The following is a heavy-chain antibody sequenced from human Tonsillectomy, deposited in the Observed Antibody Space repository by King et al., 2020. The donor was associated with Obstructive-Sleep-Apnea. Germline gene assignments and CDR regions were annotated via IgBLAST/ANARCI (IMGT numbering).Heavy chain of an antibody. CDR1: GYSFTSYW. CDR2: IYPGASDT. J-gene: IGHJ4*02. Sequence: QLVQSGAEVKKPGESLQISCKGSGYSFTSYWIGWVRQMPVKGLEWMVIIYPGASDTRYSASFQGQVTISADKSISTAYLQWSSLKASDTAMYYCARPRGLIAAPYYFDNWGQGTLVTVSS. V-gene: IGHV5-51*01. CDR3: ARPRGLIAAPYYFDN. D-gene: IGHD6-6*01.